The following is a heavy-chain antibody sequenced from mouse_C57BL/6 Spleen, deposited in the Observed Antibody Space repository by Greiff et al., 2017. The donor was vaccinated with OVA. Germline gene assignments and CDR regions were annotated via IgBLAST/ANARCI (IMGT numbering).Heavy chain of an antibody. Sequence: EVQLQQSGTVLARPGASVKMSCKTSGYTFTSYWMHWVKQRPGQGLEWIGAIYPGNSDTSYNQKFKGKAKLTAVTSASTAYMELSSLTNEDSAVYYCTRSYGSSSYYAMDYWGQGTSVTVSS. CDR3: TRSYGSSSYYAMDY. D-gene: IGHD1-1*01. V-gene: IGHV1-5*01. J-gene: IGHJ4*01. CDR1: GYTFTSYW. CDR2: IYPGNSDT.